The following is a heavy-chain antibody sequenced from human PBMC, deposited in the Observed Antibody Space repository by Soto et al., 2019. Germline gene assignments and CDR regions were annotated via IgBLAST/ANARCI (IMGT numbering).Heavy chain of an antibody. CDR2: ISYDRSNK. Sequence: QVQLVESGGGVVQPGRSLRLSCAASGFSFSSYAMHWVRQAPGNGLEWVAVISYDRSNKYYADSVKGRFTISRDNSKNTLYLQMNSLRAEDTAVYYCARDPVAYCGGDCRTFDYWGQGTLVTVSS. V-gene: IGHV3-30-3*01. CDR1: GFSFSSYA. CDR3: ARDPVAYCGGDCRTFDY. J-gene: IGHJ4*02. D-gene: IGHD2-21*02.